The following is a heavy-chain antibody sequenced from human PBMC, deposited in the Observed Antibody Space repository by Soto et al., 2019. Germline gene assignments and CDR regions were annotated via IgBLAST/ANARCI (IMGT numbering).Heavy chain of an antibody. CDR3: ARLVYDSRLNCLYFDH. V-gene: IGHV4-61*01. CDR1: GDSISSGTHY. D-gene: IGHD3-22*01. Sequence: SETLSLTCAVSGDSISSGTHYWNWIRQHPGKGLEWIAEVYNDGSANYHPSLESRATISVDRSKNQFSLRLSSVTAADTGKYYCARLVYDSRLNCLYFDHWGQGTLVTVSS. CDR2: VYNDGSA. J-gene: IGHJ4*02.